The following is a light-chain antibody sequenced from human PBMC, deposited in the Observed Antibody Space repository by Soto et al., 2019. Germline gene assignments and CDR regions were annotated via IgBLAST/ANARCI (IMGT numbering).Light chain of an antibody. CDR2: SAS. CDR3: QQDYNLPLT. CDR1: QGINNY. V-gene: IGKV1-27*01. Sequence: QLTQSPTSLSASVGDSVTITCRASQGINNYLAWDQQKPGKVPVLLIYSASTLKAGIPSRFSGSGAGTDFTLTISSLQPEDFAVYYCQQDYNLPLTFGGGTKVDI. J-gene: IGKJ4*01.